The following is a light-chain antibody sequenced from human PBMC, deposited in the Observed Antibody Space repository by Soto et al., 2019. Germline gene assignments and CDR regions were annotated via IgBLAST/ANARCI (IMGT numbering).Light chain of an antibody. CDR3: NSYTNSGSFV. CDR2: EVS. CDR1: TTDIGNYNY. J-gene: IGLJ1*01. Sequence: QSALTQPASVSGSLGQSITISCTGTTTDIGNYNYVSWYQQSPGKAPKLLIYEVSNRPSGVSSRFSGSKSGNTASLTISGLRADYEADYYCNSYTNSGSFVFGTGTKLTVL. V-gene: IGLV2-14*01.